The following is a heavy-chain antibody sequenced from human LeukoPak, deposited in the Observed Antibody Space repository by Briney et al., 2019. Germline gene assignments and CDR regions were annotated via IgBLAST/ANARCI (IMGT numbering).Heavy chain of an antibody. V-gene: IGHV1-69*05. D-gene: IGHD6-13*01. J-gene: IGHJ2*01. CDR3: ARAGIAAAGTVWYFDL. CDR1: GGTFSSYA. CDR2: IIPIFGTA. Sequence: GASVTVSCKASGGTFSSYAISWVRQAPGQGLEWMGGIIPIFGTANYAQKFQGRVTITTDESTSTAYMELSSLRSEDTAVYYCARAGIAAAGTVWYFDLWGRGTLVTVSS.